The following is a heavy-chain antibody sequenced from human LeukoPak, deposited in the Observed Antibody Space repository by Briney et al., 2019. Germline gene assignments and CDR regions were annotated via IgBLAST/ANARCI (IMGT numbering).Heavy chain of an antibody. V-gene: IGHV1-18*01. CDR2: ISAYNGNT. CDR3: ARAPKLRASNYYFDY. D-gene: IGHD4-23*01. J-gene: IGHJ4*02. CDR1: GYTFTSYG. Sequence: ASVKVSCTASGYTFTSYGISWVRQAPGQGLEWMGWISAYNGNTNYAQKLQGRVTMTTDTSTSTAYMELRSLRSDDTAVYYCARAPKLRASNYYFDYWGQGTLVTVSS.